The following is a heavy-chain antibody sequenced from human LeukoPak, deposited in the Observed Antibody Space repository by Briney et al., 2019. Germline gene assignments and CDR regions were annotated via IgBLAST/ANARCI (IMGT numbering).Heavy chain of an antibody. CDR2: INHSGST. V-gene: IGHV4-34*01. CDR3: ARVRSSSWYGGDY. D-gene: IGHD6-13*01. Sequence: SETLSLTCAVYGGSFSGYYWSWIRQPPGKGPEWIGEINHSGSTNYNPSLKSRVTISVDTSKNQFSLKLSSVTAADTAVYYCARVRSSSWYGGDYWGQGTLVTVSS. J-gene: IGHJ4*02. CDR1: GGSFSGYY.